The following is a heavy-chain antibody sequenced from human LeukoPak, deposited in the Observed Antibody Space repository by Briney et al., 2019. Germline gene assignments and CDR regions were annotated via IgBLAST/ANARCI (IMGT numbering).Heavy chain of an antibody. Sequence: SETLSLTCTVSGVSISSYYWSWVRQPPGKGLEWIGFVYYTGSTNYSPSLKSRVTISVDTSKNQFSLKLRSVTAADTAVYYCARISSSNWYNERGAFDVWDQGTMVTVSS. CDR3: ARISSSNWYNERGAFDV. V-gene: IGHV4-59*01. CDR2: VYYTGST. D-gene: IGHD6-13*01. J-gene: IGHJ3*01. CDR1: GVSISSYY.